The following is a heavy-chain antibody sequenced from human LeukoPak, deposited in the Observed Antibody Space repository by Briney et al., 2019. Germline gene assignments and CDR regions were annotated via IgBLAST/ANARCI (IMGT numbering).Heavy chain of an antibody. CDR2: TYYRSKWYN. Sequence: SQTLSLTYAISGDSVSSNSDAWKWIRQSPSRGLEWLGRTYYRSKWYNDYAVSVKSRITINPDTSKNQFSLQLNSVTPEDTAVYYCARGPIGSGWSPESWFDPWGQGTLVTVSS. CDR3: ARGPIGSGWSPESWFDP. V-gene: IGHV6-1*01. J-gene: IGHJ5*02. D-gene: IGHD6-19*01. CDR1: GDSVSSNSDA.